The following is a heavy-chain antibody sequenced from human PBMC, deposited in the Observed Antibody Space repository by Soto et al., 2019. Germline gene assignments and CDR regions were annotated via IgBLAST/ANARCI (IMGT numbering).Heavy chain of an antibody. CDR2: VSGSSDST. CDR3: ARDAGYQLPRYYFDY. CDR1: GYTFSSYG. V-gene: IGHV1-46*03. J-gene: IGHJ4*02. D-gene: IGHD2-2*01. Sequence: GASVKVSCKASGYTFSSYGISWVRQAPGQGLEWMGLVSGSSDSTSYAQKFQGRVTMTRDTSTSTVYMELSSLRSEDTAVYYCARDAGYQLPRYYFDYWGQGTLVTVSS.